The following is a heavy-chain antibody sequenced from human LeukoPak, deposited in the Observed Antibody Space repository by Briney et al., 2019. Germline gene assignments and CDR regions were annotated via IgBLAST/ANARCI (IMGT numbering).Heavy chain of an antibody. CDR1: GGTFSNYA. CDR2: IIPIFGTA. CDR3: ARAVKYYDFWSGYSAVSYDAFDI. J-gene: IGHJ3*02. Sequence: SVKVSCKASGGTFSNYAISWVRQAPGQGLEWMGGIIPIFGTANYAQKFQGRVTITRDTSASTAYMELSSLRSEDMAVYYCARAVKYYDFWSGYSAVSYDAFDIWGQGTMVTVSS. V-gene: IGHV1-69*05. D-gene: IGHD3-3*01.